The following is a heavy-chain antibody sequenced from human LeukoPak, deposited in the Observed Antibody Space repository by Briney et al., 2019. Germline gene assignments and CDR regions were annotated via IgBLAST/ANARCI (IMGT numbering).Heavy chain of an antibody. V-gene: IGHV3-30-3*01. CDR2: ISYDGSVK. Sequence: GGSLRLSCAASGFAFSTYAMHWVRQAPGKGLEWVAVISYDGSVKYYADSVKGRFTISRDNSKNTLYLQMNSLRAEDTAVYYCAKEVTTVPTAYWGQGTLVTVSS. CDR3: AKEVTTVPTAY. J-gene: IGHJ4*02. D-gene: IGHD4/OR15-4a*01. CDR1: GFAFSTYA.